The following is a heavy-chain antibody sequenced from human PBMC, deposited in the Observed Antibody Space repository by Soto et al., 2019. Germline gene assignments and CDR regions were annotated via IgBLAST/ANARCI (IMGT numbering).Heavy chain of an antibody. D-gene: IGHD5-12*01. J-gene: IGHJ6*03. CDR3: AKDKIQVATIGGNYYYYYYMDV. CDR1: GFTFDDYA. CDR2: ISWNSGSI. V-gene: IGHV3-9*01. Sequence: EVQLVESGGGLVQPGRSLRLSCAASGFTFDDYAMHWVRQAPGKGLEWVSGISWNSGSIGYADSVKGRFTISRDNAKNSLYLQMSSLRAEDTALYYCAKDKIQVATIGGNYYYYYYMDVWGKGTTVTVSS.